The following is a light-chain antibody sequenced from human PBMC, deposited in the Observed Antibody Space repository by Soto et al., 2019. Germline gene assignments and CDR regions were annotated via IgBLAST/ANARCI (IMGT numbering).Light chain of an antibody. V-gene: IGKV3-20*01. CDR3: QQYGSSPRVT. Sequence: EIVLTQSPGTLSLSPGERATLSCRASQSVSSSYLAWYQQKPGQAPRLLIYGASSRATGTPDRFSGSGSGTDSTLTISRLEPEDFAVYYCQQYGSSPRVTFGPGTKVDIK. CDR2: GAS. CDR1: QSVSSSY. J-gene: IGKJ3*01.